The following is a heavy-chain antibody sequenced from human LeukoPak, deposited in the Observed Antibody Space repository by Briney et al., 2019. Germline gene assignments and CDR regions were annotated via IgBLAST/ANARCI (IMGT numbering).Heavy chain of an antibody. V-gene: IGHV3-23*01. CDR3: AKGSGSGWYGWFAP. CDR1: GFSFSSYA. CDR2: ISGSGGST. D-gene: IGHD6-19*01. J-gene: IGHJ5*02. Sequence: GGSLRLSCAASGFSFSSYAMSWVRQAPRKGLEWVSGISGSGGSTYYADSVKGRFTISRDNSKNTFYLQMNSLRAEDTAVYFCAKGSGSGWYGWFAPWGQGTLVTVSS.